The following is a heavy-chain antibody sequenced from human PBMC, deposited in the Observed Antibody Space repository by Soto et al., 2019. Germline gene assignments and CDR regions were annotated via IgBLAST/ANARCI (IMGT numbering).Heavy chain of an antibody. CDR1: GFTFSSYA. Sequence: GGSLRLSCAASGFTFSSYAMSWVRQAPGKGLEWVSAISGSGGSTYYADSVKGRFTISRDNSKNTLYLQMNSLRAEDTAVYYCAKDSSAWGSGEQQLVRPPDYWGQGTLVTVSS. V-gene: IGHV3-23*01. J-gene: IGHJ4*02. CDR2: ISGSGGST. CDR3: AKDSSAWGSGEQQLVRPPDY. D-gene: IGHD6-13*01.